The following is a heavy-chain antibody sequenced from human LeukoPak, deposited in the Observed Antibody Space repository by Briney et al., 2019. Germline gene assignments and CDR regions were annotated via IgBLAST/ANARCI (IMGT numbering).Heavy chain of an antibody. CDR2: ISAYNGNT. V-gene: IGHV1-18*01. J-gene: IGHJ6*02. CDR3: ARAHREYYYGMDV. CDR1: GGTFSSYG. Sequence: ASVKVSCKASGGTFSSYGISWVRQAPGQGLEWMGWISAYNGNTNYAQKLQGRVTMTTDTSTSTAYMELRSLRSDDTAVYYCARAHREYYYGMDVWGQGTTVTVSS.